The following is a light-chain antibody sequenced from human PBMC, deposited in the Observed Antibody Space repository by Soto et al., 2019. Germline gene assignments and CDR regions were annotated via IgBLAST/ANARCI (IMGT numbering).Light chain of an antibody. CDR1: SGRSSYI. V-gene: IGLV4-60*02. CDR3: ETWDSNIRVV. CDR2: LEASGSY. Sequence: QLVLTQSSSVSASLGSSVKLTCTLSSGRSSYIIAWHQQQPGKAPRYLMKLEASGSYNKGSGVPDRFSGSSSGADRYLTISNLQFEDEADYYCETWDSNIRVVFGGGTKLTVL. J-gene: IGLJ2*01.